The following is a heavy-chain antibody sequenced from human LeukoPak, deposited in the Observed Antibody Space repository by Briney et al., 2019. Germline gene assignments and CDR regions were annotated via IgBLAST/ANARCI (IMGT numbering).Heavy chain of an antibody. CDR3: AKRYCSGGSCYSAPFDY. CDR1: GFTVSSND. CDR2: IYSGRST. D-gene: IGHD2-15*01. Sequence: GGSLRLSCAASGFTVSSNDMSWVRQAPGKGLEWVSLIYSGRSTYYADSVKGRFIISRDNSKNTLYPQMNSLRAEDTAVYYCAKRYCSGGSCYSAPFDYWGQGTLVTVSS. J-gene: IGHJ4*02. V-gene: IGHV3-66*01.